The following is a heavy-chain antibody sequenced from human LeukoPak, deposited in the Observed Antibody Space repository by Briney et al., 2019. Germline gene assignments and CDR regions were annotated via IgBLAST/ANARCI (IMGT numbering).Heavy chain of an antibody. CDR1: GGSISSYY. D-gene: IGHD2-21*02. CDR2: IYYSGST. V-gene: IGHV4-59*08. CDR3: ARLGVVTAYDAFDI. Sequence: SETLSLTCTVSGGSISSYYWSWIRQPPGKGLEWIGYIYYSGSTNYNPSLKSRVTISVDTSKNQFSLKLSSVTAADTAVYYCARLGVVTAYDAFDIWGQGTMVTVSS. J-gene: IGHJ3*02.